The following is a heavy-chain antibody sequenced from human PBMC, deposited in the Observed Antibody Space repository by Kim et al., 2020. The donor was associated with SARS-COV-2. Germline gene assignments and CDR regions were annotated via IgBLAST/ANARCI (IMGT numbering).Heavy chain of an antibody. V-gene: IGHV4-34*01. CDR1: GGSFSGYY. D-gene: IGHD6-6*01. J-gene: IGHJ6*02. Sequence: SETLSLTCAVYGGSFSGYYWSWIRQPPGKGLEWIGEINHSGSTNYNPSLKSRVTISVDTSKNQFSLKLSSVTAADTAVYYCARSPHMAYSSSSRYYYGMDVWGQGTTVTVSS. CDR3: ARSPHMAYSSSSRYYYGMDV. CDR2: INHSGST.